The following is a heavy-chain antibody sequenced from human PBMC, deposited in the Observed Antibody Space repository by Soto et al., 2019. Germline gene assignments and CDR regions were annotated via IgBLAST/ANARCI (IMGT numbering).Heavy chain of an antibody. CDR1: GGSISSGGYY. CDR3: ARGGRSLTITMVRGVIGWFDP. Sequence: QVQLQESGPGLVKPSQTLSLTCTVSGGSISSGGYYWSWIRQHPGKGLEWIGYIYYSGSTYYNPSLKSRVTISVDTSKNQFSLKLSSVTAADTAVYYCARGGRSLTITMVRGVIGWFDPWGQGTLVTVSS. J-gene: IGHJ5*02. V-gene: IGHV4-31*03. CDR2: IYYSGST. D-gene: IGHD3-10*01.